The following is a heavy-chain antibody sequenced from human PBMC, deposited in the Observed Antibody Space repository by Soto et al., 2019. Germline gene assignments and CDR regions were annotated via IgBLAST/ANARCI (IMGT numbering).Heavy chain of an antibody. V-gene: IGHV4-61*01. D-gene: IGHD6-13*01. CDR3: ARGYYYSRSWYIDY. CDR1: VGSVSIGSYY. Sequence: PSETLCITCTFSVGSVSIGSYYWSWIRQPPGKGLEWIGYIYYSGSTNYNPSLKSRVTISVDTSKNQFSLKLSSVTAADTAVYYCARGYYYSRSWYIDYWGQGTLVTVSS. J-gene: IGHJ4*02. CDR2: IYYSGST.